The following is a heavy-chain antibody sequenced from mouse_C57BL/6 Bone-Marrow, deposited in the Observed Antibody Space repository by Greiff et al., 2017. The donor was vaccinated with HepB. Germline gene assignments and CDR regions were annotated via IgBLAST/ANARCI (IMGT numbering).Heavy chain of an antibody. V-gene: IGHV7-1*01. Sequence: EVQVVESGGGLVQSGRSLRLSCATSGFTFSDFYMEWVRQAPGKGLEWIAASRNKANDYTTEYSASVKGRFIVSRDTSQSILYLQMNALRAEDTAIYYCARDTAHAMDYWGQGTSVTVSS. CDR3: ARDTAHAMDY. J-gene: IGHJ4*01. D-gene: IGHD3-1*01. CDR1: GFTFSDFY. CDR2: SRNKANDYTT.